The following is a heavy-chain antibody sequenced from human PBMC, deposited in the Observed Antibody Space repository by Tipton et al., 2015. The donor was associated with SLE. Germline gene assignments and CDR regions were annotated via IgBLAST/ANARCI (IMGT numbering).Heavy chain of an antibody. CDR2: IYYAGHT. CDR1: GGSISSSHHY. D-gene: IGHD5-12*01. V-gene: IGHV4-39*01. Sequence: LRLSCTVSGGSISSSHHYWGWIRQPPEKGLEWIGSIYYAGHTYYNPSLKSRITVSVDTSKNQFSLKLSSVIAADTAVYYCARKWLLPGYELKAYFDLWGRGPLVTVSS. CDR3: ARKWLLPGYELKAYFDL. J-gene: IGHJ2*01.